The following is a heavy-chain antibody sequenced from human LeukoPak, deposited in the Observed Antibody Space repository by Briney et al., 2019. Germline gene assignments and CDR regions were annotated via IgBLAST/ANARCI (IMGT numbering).Heavy chain of an antibody. CDR2: ISYSGTI. D-gene: IGHD2/OR15-2a*01. Sequence: GGSLRLSCAASGFTFRDFYMSWIRQAPGKGLEWVSYISYSGTIYYADSVKGRFTISRDNAKNSLYLQMNSLRAEDTAVYYCAREIEAPGLFFHYWGQGTLVTVSS. J-gene: IGHJ4*02. CDR3: AREIEAPGLFFHY. CDR1: GFTFRDFY. V-gene: IGHV3-11*04.